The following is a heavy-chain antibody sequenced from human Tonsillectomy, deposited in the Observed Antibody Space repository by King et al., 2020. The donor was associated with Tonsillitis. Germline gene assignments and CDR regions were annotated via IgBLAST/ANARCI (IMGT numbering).Heavy chain of an antibody. J-gene: IGHJ4*02. Sequence: TLKESGPTLVKPTQTLTLTCTFSGFSLSPSRVGVGWIRQPPGKALEWLALLYWDDDKHYRSSLESRPTITKDTSKNKVVLTMTNMDPVDTATYCGANGVLYYDILTGYYGGAPWGYWGQGTLVTVSS. D-gene: IGHD3-9*01. CDR3: ANGVLYYDILTGYYGGAPWGY. CDR2: LYWDDDK. V-gene: IGHV2-5*02. CDR1: GFSLSPSRVG.